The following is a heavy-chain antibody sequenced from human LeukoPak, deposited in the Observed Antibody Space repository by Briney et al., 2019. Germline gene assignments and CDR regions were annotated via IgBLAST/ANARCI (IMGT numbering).Heavy chain of an antibody. CDR1: GGSISSTNW. V-gene: IGHV3-53*01. Sequence: GTLSLTCGVSGGSISSTNWWTWVRQPPGEGLEWVSVIYSGGSTYYADSVKGRFTISRDNSKNTLYLQMNSLRVEDTAVYYCARGQSCSSTSCFFDYWGQGTLVTVSS. CDR2: IYSGGST. CDR3: ARGQSCSSTSCFFDY. J-gene: IGHJ4*02. D-gene: IGHD2-2*01.